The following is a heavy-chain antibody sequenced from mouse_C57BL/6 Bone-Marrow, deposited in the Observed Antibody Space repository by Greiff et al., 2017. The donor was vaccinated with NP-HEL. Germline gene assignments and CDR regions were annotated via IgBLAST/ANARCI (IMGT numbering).Heavy chain of an antibody. J-gene: IGHJ2*01. CDR2: IDPSDSET. D-gene: IGHD2-1*01. CDR1: GYTFTSYW. Sequence: QVQLQQPGAELVRPGSSVKLSCKASGYTFTSYWMHWVKQRPIQGLEWIGNIDPSDSETHYNQKFKDKATLTVDKSSSTAYMQLSSLTSEDSAVYYCARSKGYGKNLNFDYWGQGTTLTVSS. CDR3: ARSKGYGKNLNFDY. V-gene: IGHV1-52*01.